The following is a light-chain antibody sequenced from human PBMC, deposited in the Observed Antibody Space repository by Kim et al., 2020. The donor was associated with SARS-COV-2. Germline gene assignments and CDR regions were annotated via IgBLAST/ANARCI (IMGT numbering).Light chain of an antibody. Sequence: AIQLTQSPSSLSASVGDRVTITCRASQGISSALAWYQQKPGKAPKLLIYDASSLESGVPSRFSGSGSGTDFTLTISSLQPEDFATYYCQQFRTFGQGKKLEI. CDR1: QGISSA. J-gene: IGKJ2*01. CDR3: QQFRT. V-gene: IGKV1-13*02. CDR2: DAS.